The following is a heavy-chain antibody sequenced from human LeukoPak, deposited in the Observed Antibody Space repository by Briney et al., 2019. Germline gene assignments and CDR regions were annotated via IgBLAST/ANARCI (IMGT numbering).Heavy chain of an antibody. D-gene: IGHD2-2*01. CDR2: ISYDGSNK. CDR3: AKEFAAADYYYYGMDV. V-gene: IGHV3-30*18. Sequence: PGGSLRLSCAASGFTFSSYGMHWVRQAPGKGLEWVAVISYDGSNKYYADSVKGRFTISRDNSKNTLYLQMNSLRAEDTAVYYCAKEFAAADYYYYGMDVWGQGTTVTVSS. J-gene: IGHJ6*02. CDR1: GFTFSSYG.